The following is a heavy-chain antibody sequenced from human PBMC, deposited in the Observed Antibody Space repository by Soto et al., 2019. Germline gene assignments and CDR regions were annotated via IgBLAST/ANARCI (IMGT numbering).Heavy chain of an antibody. CDR1: GGTFSSYT. V-gene: IGHV1-69*08. J-gene: IGHJ4*02. CDR2: IIAILGIA. CDR3: AREHRGLLGYCSSTSCSRTGE. D-gene: IGHD2-2*01. Sequence: QVQLVQSGAEVKKPGSSVKVSCKASGGTFSSYTISWVRQAPGQGLEWMGRIIAILGIANYAQKFQGRVTITADKSTSTPYMELSSLRSEDTAVYYCAREHRGLLGYCSSTSCSRTGEWCQGTLVTVSS.